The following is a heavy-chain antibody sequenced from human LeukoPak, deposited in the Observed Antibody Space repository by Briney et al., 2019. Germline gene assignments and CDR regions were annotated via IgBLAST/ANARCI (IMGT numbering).Heavy chain of an antibody. CDR2: ISSSSSYI. Sequence: PGGSLRLSCAASGFTFGSYAMHWVRQAPGKGLEWVSSISSSSSYIYYADSVKGRFTISRDNAKNSLYLQMNSLRAEDTAVYYCANGITIFGVVIPTGGYWGQGTLVTVSS. J-gene: IGHJ4*02. V-gene: IGHV3-21*04. D-gene: IGHD3-3*01. CDR1: GFTFGSYA. CDR3: ANGITIFGVVIPTGGY.